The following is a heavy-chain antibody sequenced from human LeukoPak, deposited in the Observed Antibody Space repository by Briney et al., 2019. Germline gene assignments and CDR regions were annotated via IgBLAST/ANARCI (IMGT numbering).Heavy chain of an antibody. CDR1: GYTFTSYG. CDR3: ARGGGYYYDSSGYYPDY. Sequence: ASVKVSCKASGYTFTSYGISWVRQAPGQGLEWMGWISAYNGNTNYAQMLQGRVTMTTDTSTSTAYMELRSLRSDDTAVYYCARGGGYYYDSSGYYPDYWGQGTLVTVSS. CDR2: ISAYNGNT. V-gene: IGHV1-18*01. D-gene: IGHD3-22*01. J-gene: IGHJ4*02.